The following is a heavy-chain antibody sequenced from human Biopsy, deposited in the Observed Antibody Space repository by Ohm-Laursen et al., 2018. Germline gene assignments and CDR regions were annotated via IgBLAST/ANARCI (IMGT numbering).Heavy chain of an antibody. V-gene: IGHV1-18*01. CDR2: ISVKTGNT. CDR1: GCTFTNYA. CDR3: AREGTSVTFFGKISDYYFDF. J-gene: IGHJ4*02. Sequence: GSSVKVSCKASGCTFTNYAINWVRQAPGQGLERLGWISVKTGNTNYTQKLQGRVTMTTDTSTNTAYMELRSLRSDDTALYYCAREGTSVTFFGKISDYYFDFWGPGTVVTVSS. D-gene: IGHD3-3*01.